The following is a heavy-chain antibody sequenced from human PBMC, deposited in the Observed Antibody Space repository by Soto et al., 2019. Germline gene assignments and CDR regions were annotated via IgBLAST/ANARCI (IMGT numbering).Heavy chain of an antibody. D-gene: IGHD3-10*01. CDR1: GGTFSHYT. V-gene: IGHV1-69*08. Sequence: QVQLVQSGAEVKKPGSSVKVSCKASGGTFSHYTINWVRQAPGQGLEWMGRIIPLHGVTNYAQKFQARVTSTADKSTSTAYMGLSGLRFEDTAMYYCTRDWEITVSTWSFGGFWGRGTLVTVSS. CDR3: TRDWEITVSTWSFGGF. J-gene: IGHJ4*02. CDR2: IIPLHGVT.